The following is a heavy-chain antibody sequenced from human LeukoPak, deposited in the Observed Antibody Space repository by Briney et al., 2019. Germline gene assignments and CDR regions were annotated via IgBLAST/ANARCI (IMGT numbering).Heavy chain of an antibody. Sequence: SETLSLTCTVSGAPITTSNHYWGWIRQTPGKTLEWIANIYYSGHTLYNPSLKSRALISVDTSSNQFSLRLTSVTAADTAVYYCAAPSGPTYYSPVDFWGQGTSVSVSP. D-gene: IGHD1-26*01. CDR2: IYYSGHT. V-gene: IGHV4-39*01. J-gene: IGHJ4*02. CDR1: GAPITTSNHY. CDR3: AAPSGPTYYSPVDF.